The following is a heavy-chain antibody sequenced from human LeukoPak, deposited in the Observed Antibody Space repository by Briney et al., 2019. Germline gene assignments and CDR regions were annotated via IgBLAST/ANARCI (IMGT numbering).Heavy chain of an antibody. CDR2: IYTSGST. CDR3: ARETSSGWHSYYYYYYMDV. J-gene: IGHJ6*03. CDR1: GGSISSYY. D-gene: IGHD6-19*01. Sequence: SETLSLTCIVSGGSISSYYWSWIRQPAGKGLEWIGRIYTSGSTNYNPSLKSRVTMSVDTSKNQFSLKLSSVTAADTAVYYCARETSSGWHSYYYYYYMDVWGKGTTVTISS. V-gene: IGHV4-4*07.